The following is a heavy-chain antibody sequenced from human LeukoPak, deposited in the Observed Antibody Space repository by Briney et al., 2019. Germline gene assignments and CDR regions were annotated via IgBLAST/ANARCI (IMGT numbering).Heavy chain of an antibody. Sequence: ASETLSLTCAVSGGSISSSSYYWGWIRQPPGKGLEWIGSIYYSGSTYYNPSLKSRVTISVDTSKNQFSLKLSSVTAADTAVYYCASTSGTYSRAAGYWGQGTLVTVSS. CDR3: ASTSGTYSRAAGY. V-gene: IGHV4-39*01. D-gene: IGHD4-11*01. CDR1: GGSISSSSYY. J-gene: IGHJ4*02. CDR2: IYYSGST.